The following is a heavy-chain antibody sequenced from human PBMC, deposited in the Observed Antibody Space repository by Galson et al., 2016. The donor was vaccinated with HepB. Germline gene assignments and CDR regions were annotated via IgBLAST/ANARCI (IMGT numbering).Heavy chain of an antibody. J-gene: IGHJ4*02. Sequence: SVKVSCKASGYTFTGYYVHWVRQAPGQGLEWMGCINPKSGGTIYAQRFQGRVTMTRDTSISTAYMELTRLRPDDTAVYFCACFQSNFDYWGQGILVTVSS. CDR2: INPKSGGT. CDR3: ACFQSNFDY. CDR1: GYTFTGYY. V-gene: IGHV1-2*02.